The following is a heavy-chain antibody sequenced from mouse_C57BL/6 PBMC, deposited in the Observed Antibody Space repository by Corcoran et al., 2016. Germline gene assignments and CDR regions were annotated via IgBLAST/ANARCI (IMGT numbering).Heavy chain of an antibody. V-gene: IGHV9-3*01. Sequence: QIQLVQSGPELKKPGETVKISCKASGYTFTTYGMSWVKQAPGKGLKWMGWINTYSGVPTYADDFKGRFAFSLETSASTAYLQINNLKNEDTATYFCANLDSSGYGLYAMDYWGQGTSVTVSS. D-gene: IGHD3-2*02. CDR1: GYTFTTYG. CDR3: ANLDSSGYGLYAMDY. CDR2: INTYSGVP. J-gene: IGHJ4*01.